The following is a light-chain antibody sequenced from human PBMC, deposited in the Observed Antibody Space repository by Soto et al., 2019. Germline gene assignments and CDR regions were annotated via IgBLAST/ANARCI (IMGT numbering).Light chain of an antibody. Sequence: EIVLTQSPGTLSLSPGERATLSCRASQSVSSSYLAWYQQKPGQAPRLLIYGASSRPTGIPDRFSGSGSATDFTLTISRLEPEDFAVYYCQQYGSSLFTFGPGTKVDIK. CDR1: QSVSSSY. J-gene: IGKJ3*01. CDR3: QQYGSSLFT. V-gene: IGKV3-20*01. CDR2: GAS.